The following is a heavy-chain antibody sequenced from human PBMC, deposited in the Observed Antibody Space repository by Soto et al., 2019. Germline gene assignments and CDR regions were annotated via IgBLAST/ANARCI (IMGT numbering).Heavy chain of an antibody. V-gene: IGHV3-53*01. CDR3: AGGPWLLDF. CDR1: GVTVSKNY. CDR2: LHSDGRT. J-gene: IGHJ4*02. Sequence: HPGGSLRLSCAASGVTVSKNYMSWVRQAPGKGLEWVSLLHSDGRTYYADSVEGRFTISRDNSMNTLFLQMTSLRAEDTALYFCAGGPWLLDFWGRGTLVTVSS. D-gene: IGHD2-15*01.